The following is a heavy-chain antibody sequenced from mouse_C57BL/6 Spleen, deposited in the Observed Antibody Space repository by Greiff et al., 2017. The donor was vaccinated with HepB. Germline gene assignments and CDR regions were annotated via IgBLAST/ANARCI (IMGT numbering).Heavy chain of an antibody. J-gene: IGHJ3*01. CDR1: GFNIKDYY. D-gene: IGHD1-1*01. CDR3: TKTGSSYGFAY. CDR2: IDPEDGDT. V-gene: IGHV14-1*01. Sequence: DVQLQESGAELVRPGASVKLSCTASGFNIKDYYMHWVKQRPEQGLEWIGRIDPEDGDTEYAPKFQGKATMTADTSSNTAYLQLSSLTSEDTAVYYCTKTGSSYGFAYWGQGTLVTVSA.